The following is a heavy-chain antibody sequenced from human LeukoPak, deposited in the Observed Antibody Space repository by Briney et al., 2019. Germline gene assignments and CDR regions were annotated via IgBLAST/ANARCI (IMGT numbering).Heavy chain of an antibody. J-gene: IGHJ4*02. D-gene: IGHD3-3*01. CDR3: ARGRLSTIFGVVIPTYFDY. V-gene: IGHV1-69*05. CDR2: IIPIFGTA. Sequence: ASVKVSCKASGGTFSSYAISWVRQAPGQGLEWMGGIIPIFGTANYAQKFQGRVTITTDESTSTAYMELSSLRSEDTAVYYCARGRLSTIFGVVIPTYFDYWGQGTLVTVSS. CDR1: GGTFSSYA.